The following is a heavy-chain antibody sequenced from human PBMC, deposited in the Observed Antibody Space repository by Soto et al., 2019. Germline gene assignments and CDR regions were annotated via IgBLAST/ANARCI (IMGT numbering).Heavy chain of an antibody. D-gene: IGHD2-15*01. CDR3: AKDLLHGPQGY. CDR2: ISGSGGST. V-gene: IGHV3-23*01. Sequence: EVQLLESGGGLVQPGGSLRLSCAASGFTFSSYAMSWVRQAPGKGLEWVSAISGSGGSTYYADSVKGRFTISRDNPKNRLYLQMISLRAEDTAVYYFAKDLLHGPQGYWGQGDLGTVSS. CDR1: GFTFSSYA. J-gene: IGHJ4*02.